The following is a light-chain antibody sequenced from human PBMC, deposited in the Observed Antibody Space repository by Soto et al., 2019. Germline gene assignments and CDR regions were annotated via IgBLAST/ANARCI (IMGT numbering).Light chain of an antibody. CDR2: GAS. CDR3: QQYNNWPPKWT. J-gene: IGKJ1*01. Sequence: EIVMTQSPATLSVSPGERATLSCRARQSVSSNLAWYQQKPGQAPRLLIYGASTRATGIPARFSGSGSGTEFTLTISSLQSEDFAVYYCQQYNNWPPKWTFGQGTKVEIK. CDR1: QSVSSN. V-gene: IGKV3-15*01.